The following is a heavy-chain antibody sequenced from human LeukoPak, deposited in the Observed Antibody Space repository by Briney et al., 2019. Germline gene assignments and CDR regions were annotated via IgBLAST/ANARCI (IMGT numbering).Heavy chain of an antibody. D-gene: IGHD3-22*01. CDR2: IYYSGST. CDR1: GGSISSGDYY. Sequence: SQTLSLTCTVSGGSISSGDYYWSWIRQPPGKGLEWIGYIYYSGSTYYNPSLKSRVTISVDTSKNQFSLKLSSVTAADTAVYYCARGIMGYYDSRGHFDYWGQGTLVTVSS. J-gene: IGHJ4*02. V-gene: IGHV4-30-4*01. CDR3: ARGIMGYYDSRGHFDY.